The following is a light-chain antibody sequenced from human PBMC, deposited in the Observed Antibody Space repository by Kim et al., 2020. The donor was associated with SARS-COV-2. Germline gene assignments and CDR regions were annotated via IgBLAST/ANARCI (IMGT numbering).Light chain of an antibody. Sequence: IQLTQSPSALSASIGDRVTISCRANKSISSWLAWYQQKPGKAPKLLIYKTSYLESGVPSGFSGSGSGTEFTLTIASLQPDDFATYYCQQYDRDPYSFGQGTKVDIK. CDR2: KTS. CDR3: QQYDRDPYS. V-gene: IGKV1-5*03. J-gene: IGKJ2*03. CDR1: KSISSW.